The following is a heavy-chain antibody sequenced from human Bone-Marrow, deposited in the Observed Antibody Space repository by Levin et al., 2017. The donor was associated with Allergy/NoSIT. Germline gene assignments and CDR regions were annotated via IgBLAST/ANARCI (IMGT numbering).Heavy chain of an antibody. CDR3: PRRFWDHAPVDY. J-gene: IGHJ4*02. D-gene: IGHD1-14*01. CDR2: IHYSGNT. CDR1: DDSMNDPDYY. V-gene: IGHV4-30-4*01. Sequence: SETLSLTCTVSDDSMNDPDYYWTWIRQPPGKGLECIGYIHYSGNTYYNPSLESRISISRDRSKRQFFLRLRSVTAADTAVYFCPRRFWDHAPVDYWGPGMLVAVSS.